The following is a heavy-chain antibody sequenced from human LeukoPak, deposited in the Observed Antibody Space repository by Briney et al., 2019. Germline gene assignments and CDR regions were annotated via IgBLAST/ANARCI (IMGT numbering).Heavy chain of an antibody. V-gene: IGHV4-59*01. CDR2: IYYSGST. D-gene: IGHD3-22*01. Sequence: SETLSLTCTVSGGSISSYYWSWIRQPPGKGLEWIVYIYYSGSTNYDPSLKSRVTISVDTSKNQFSLKLSPVTAADTAVYYCARESYDSSGYYVSYYFDYWGQGTLVTVSS. CDR1: GGSISSYY. J-gene: IGHJ4*02. CDR3: ARESYDSSGYYVSYYFDY.